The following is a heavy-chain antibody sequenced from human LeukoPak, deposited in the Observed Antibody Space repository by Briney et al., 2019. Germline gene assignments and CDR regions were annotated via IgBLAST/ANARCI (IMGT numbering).Heavy chain of an antibody. V-gene: IGHV3-53*01. CDR3: ARDKWISYYYGSGAPYYYYYMDV. D-gene: IGHD3-10*01. Sequence: PGGSLRLSCAASGFTVSSNYMSWVRQAPGKGLEWVSVIYSGGSTYYADSVKGRFTISRDNSKNTLYLQMNSLRAEDTAVYYCARDKWISYYYGSGAPYYYYYMDVWGKGTTVTISS. CDR2: IYSGGST. CDR1: GFTVSSNY. J-gene: IGHJ6*03.